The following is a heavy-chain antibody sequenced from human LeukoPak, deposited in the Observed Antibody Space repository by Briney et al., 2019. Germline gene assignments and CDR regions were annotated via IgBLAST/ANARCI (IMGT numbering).Heavy chain of an antibody. CDR2: IIPIFGTA. J-gene: IGHJ3*02. CDR1: GGTFSSYA. D-gene: IGHD5-12*01. Sequence: RASVNVSCKASGGTFSSYAISWVRQAPGQGLEWMGGIIPIFGTANYAQKFQGRVTITADESTSTAYIELSSLRSEDTAVYYCARDQAWLRLRSDAFDIWGQGTMVTVSS. CDR3: ARDQAWLRLRSDAFDI. V-gene: IGHV1-69*13.